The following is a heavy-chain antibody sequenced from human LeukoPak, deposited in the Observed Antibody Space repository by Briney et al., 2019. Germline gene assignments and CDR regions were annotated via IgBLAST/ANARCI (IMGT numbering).Heavy chain of an antibody. CDR2: IYYSGST. CDR1: GGSISSYY. Sequence: SETLSLTCTVSGGSISSYYWSWIRQPPGKGLEWIGYIYYSGSTYYNPSLKSRVTISVDTSKNQFSLKLSSVTAADTAVYYCARLVAVFDYWGQGTLVTVSS. J-gene: IGHJ4*02. D-gene: IGHD5-12*01. CDR3: ARLVAVFDY. V-gene: IGHV4-59*08.